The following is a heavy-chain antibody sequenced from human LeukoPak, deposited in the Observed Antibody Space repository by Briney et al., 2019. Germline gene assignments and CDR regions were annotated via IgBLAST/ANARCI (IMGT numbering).Heavy chain of an antibody. D-gene: IGHD6-13*01. CDR1: GFTFSSYS. J-gene: IGHJ4*02. CDR3: ARDRQQLVDY. Sequence: GGSLRLSCAASGFTFSSYSMNWVRQAPGKGLEWVSSISSGSSYIYYADSVKGRFTISRDNAKNSLYLQMNSLRAEDTAVYYCARDRQQLVDYWGQGTLVTVSS. CDR2: ISSGSSYI. V-gene: IGHV3-21*01.